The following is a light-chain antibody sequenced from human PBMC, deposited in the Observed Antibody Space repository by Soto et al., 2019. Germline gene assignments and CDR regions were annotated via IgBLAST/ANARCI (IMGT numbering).Light chain of an antibody. CDR1: QSVTNSY. V-gene: IGKV3-20*01. Sequence: EIVMTQSPATLSVSPGERATLSCRASQSVTNSYLAWYQQKPGQAPRLLIYGASSRATGIPDRFSGSESETDFTLTISRLEPEDFAVYYCQQYSSSPPITFGQGTRLEIK. CDR3: QQYSSSPPIT. J-gene: IGKJ5*01. CDR2: GAS.